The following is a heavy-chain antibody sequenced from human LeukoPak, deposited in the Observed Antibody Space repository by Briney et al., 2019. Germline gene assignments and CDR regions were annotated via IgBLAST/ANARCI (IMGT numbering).Heavy chain of an antibody. D-gene: IGHD2-2*01. CDR3: ARGCQYQLLIFLYYYMDV. Sequence: ASVKVSCKASGYTFTSYSMHWVRQAPGQGLEWMGWINPNSGGTNYAQKFQGRVTMTRDTSISTAYMELSRLRSDDTAVYYCARGCQYQLLIFLYYYMDVWGKGTTVTISS. J-gene: IGHJ6*03. CDR1: GYTFTSYS. CDR2: INPNSGGT. V-gene: IGHV1-2*02.